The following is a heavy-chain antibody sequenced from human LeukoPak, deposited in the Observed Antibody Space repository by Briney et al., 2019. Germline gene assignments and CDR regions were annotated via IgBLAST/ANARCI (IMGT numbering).Heavy chain of an antibody. CDR1: GGSISSYY. J-gene: IGHJ4*02. V-gene: IGHV4-59*08. CDR3: AVLYYYDSSGYFDY. CDR2: IYYSGST. D-gene: IGHD3-22*01. Sequence: PSETLSLTCTVSGGSISSYYWSWIRQPPGKGLEWIGYIYYSGSTNYNPSLKSRVTISVDTSKNQFSLKLSSATAADTAVYYCAVLYYYDSSGYFDYWGQGTLVTVSS.